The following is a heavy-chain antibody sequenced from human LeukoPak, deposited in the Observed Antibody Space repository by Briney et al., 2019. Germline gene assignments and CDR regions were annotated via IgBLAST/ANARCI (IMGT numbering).Heavy chain of an antibody. CDR3: ARDFHDYSWFDP. Sequence: ASVKVSCKASGYTFTSYGISWVRQAPGQGLECMGWISAYNGNTNYAQKLQGRVTMTTDTSTSTAYMELRSLRSDDTAVYYCARDFHDYSWFDPWGQGTLVTVSS. CDR1: GYTFTSYG. J-gene: IGHJ5*02. V-gene: IGHV1-18*01. CDR2: ISAYNGNT. D-gene: IGHD2-21*02.